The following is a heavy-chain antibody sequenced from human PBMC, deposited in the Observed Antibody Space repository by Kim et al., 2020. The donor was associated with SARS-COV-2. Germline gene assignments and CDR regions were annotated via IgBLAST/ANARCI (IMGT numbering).Heavy chain of an antibody. CDR2: IWYDGSNK. V-gene: IGHV3-33*01. CDR1: GFTFSSYG. Sequence: GGSLRLSCAASGFTFSSYGMHWVRQAPGKGLEWVAVIWYDGSNKYYADSVKGRFTISRDNSKNTLYLQMNSLRAEDTAVYYCARVGGELPLKTYYYYGMDVWGQGTTVTVSS. CDR3: ARVGGELPLKTYYYYGMDV. D-gene: IGHD1-26*01. J-gene: IGHJ6*02.